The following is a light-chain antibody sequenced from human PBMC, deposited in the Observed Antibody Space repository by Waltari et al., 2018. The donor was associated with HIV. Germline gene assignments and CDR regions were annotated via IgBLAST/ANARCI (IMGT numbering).Light chain of an antibody. CDR3: QSYDNSLSGVV. V-gene: IGLV1-40*01. CDR2: ADS. J-gene: IGLJ2*01. Sequence: QSVLTQPPSVSGAPGQRATLPCPGRGSNIGAEYGVHRYHQRPGTAPKLLIYADSNRPSGVPDRFSGSKSGNSASLAITGLQAEDEATYYCQSYDNSLSGVVFGGGTKLTVL. CDR1: GSNIGAEYG.